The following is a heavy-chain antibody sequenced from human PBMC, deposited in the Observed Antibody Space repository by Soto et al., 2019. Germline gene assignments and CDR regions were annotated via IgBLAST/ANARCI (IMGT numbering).Heavy chain of an antibody. V-gene: IGHV4-59*01. Sequence: SDTLSLTCTVSGGSISSYYWSWIRQPPGKGLEWIGYIYYSGSTNYNPSLKSRVTISVDTSKNQFSLKLSSVTAADTAVYYCARVLAWSENPPYFDYWGQGTLVTVSS. D-gene: IGHD3-3*01. CDR3: ARVLAWSENPPYFDY. CDR1: GGSISSYY. CDR2: IYYSGST. J-gene: IGHJ4*02.